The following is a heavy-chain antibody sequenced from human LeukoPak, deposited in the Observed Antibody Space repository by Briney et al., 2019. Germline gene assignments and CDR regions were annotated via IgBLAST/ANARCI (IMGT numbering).Heavy chain of an antibody. CDR1: GRSISSYY. J-gene: IGHJ4*02. Sequence: SETLSLTCTVSGRSISSYYWSWIRQPPGKGLEWIGYIYYSGSTNYNPSLKSRVTISVDTSKNQFSLKLSSVTAADTAVYYCARASGSFDYWGQGTLVTVSS. CDR2: IYYSGST. CDR3: ARASGSFDY. V-gene: IGHV4-59*12.